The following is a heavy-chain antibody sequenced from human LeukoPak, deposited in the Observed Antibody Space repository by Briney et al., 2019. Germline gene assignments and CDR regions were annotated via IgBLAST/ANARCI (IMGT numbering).Heavy chain of an antibody. Sequence: GGSLRLSCAASGFTFSSYAMSWVRQAPGKGLEWVSAISGSGGSTYYADSVKGRFTISRDNSKNTLYLQMNSLRAEDTAVYYCASSLDYYDSSGYYYPYNWFDPWGQGTLVTVSS. CDR1: GFTFSSYA. V-gene: IGHV3-23*01. CDR3: ASSLDYYDSSGYYYPYNWFDP. CDR2: ISGSGGST. D-gene: IGHD3-22*01. J-gene: IGHJ5*02.